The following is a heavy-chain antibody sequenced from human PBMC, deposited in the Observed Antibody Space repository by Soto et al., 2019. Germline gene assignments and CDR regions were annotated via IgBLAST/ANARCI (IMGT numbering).Heavy chain of an antibody. J-gene: IGHJ4*02. Sequence: SVKVSCKASGGAFSSYAISWVRQAPGQGLEWMGGIIPIFGSPNYAQTFQGRVTISADKSTSTAYMELRSLRSEDTAMYYCARDLGGWPDYWGQGTLVSVSS. CDR2: IIPIFGSP. CDR1: GGAFSSYA. V-gene: IGHV1-69*06. CDR3: ARDLGGWPDY. D-gene: IGHD2-15*01.